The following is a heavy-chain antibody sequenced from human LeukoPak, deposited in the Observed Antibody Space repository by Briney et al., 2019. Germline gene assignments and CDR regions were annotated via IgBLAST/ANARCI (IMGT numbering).Heavy chain of an antibody. CDR2: IKEDGSRN. Sequence: GGSLRLSCAASGXTFSNYWMSWVRQAPGKGLEWVANIKEDGSRNHYVDSVKGRFTISRDNAKSSLYLQMNSLRAEDTAVYYCARQLSGWYDADPYWGQGTLVTVSS. CDR1: GXTFSNYW. D-gene: IGHD6-19*01. V-gene: IGHV3-7*05. J-gene: IGHJ4*02. CDR3: ARQLSGWYDADPY.